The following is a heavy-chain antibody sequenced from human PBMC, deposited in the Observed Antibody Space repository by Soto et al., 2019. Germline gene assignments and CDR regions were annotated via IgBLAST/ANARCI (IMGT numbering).Heavy chain of an antibody. V-gene: IGHV1-18*01. J-gene: IGHJ4*02. D-gene: IGHD6-13*01. CDR1: GYTFTNYG. CDR2: ISAYNGNT. Sequence: ASVKVSCKASGYTFTNYGISWVRQAPGQGLEWMGWISAYNGNTKYAQKLQGRVTMTTDTSRNQFSLKLSSVTATDTAVYYCARHVRGWQLMLDNWGQGSLVTVS. CDR3: ARHVRGWQLMLDN.